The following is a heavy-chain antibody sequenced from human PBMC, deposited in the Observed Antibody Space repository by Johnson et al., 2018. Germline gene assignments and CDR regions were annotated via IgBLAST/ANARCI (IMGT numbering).Heavy chain of an antibody. CDR2: IRSKANSYAT. CDR3: SVLQWGAFDI. J-gene: IGHJ3*02. V-gene: IGHV3-73*01. Sequence: VQLVESGGGLVQPGGSLKLSCAASGFTFSGSAMQWVRQASGKGLEGVGRIRSKANSYATAYAASVKGRFTISRDDSKNTAYLQMNSLKTEETAVYYCSVLQWGAFDIWGQGTMVTVSS. D-gene: IGHD5-24*01. CDR1: GFTFSGSA.